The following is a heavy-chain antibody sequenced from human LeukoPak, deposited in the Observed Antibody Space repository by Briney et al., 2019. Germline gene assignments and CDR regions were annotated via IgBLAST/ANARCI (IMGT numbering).Heavy chain of an antibody. CDR3: ARIYCSSTSCYYFDY. CDR1: GYSFTAFY. CDR2: INVNSGGT. Sequence: ASVKVSCKASGYSFTAFYIHWVRQAPGQGLEWMGWINVNSGGTNYAQKFQGRVTMTRDTSISTAYMELSRLRSDDTAVYYCARIYCSSTSCYYFDYWGQGTLVTVSS. D-gene: IGHD2-2*01. J-gene: IGHJ4*02. V-gene: IGHV1-2*02.